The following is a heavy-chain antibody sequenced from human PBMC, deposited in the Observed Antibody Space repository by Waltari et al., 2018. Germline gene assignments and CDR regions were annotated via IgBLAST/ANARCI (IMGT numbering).Heavy chain of an antibody. V-gene: IGHV3-23*01. J-gene: IGHJ3*01. CDR1: GFTFDSYA. D-gene: IGHD3-3*01. Sequence: EMQLLESGGDLVQPGGSLRPSCVAAGFTFDSYAMNWVGQGPGKGLQWVSVISGSSSSSYYADSVKGRFTLSRDNSKNTLLLQMNNLRVEDTAIYYCAKDFWRVHSSSGFNVWGPGTMVTVSS. CDR3: AKDFWRVHSSSGFNV. CDR2: ISGSSSSS.